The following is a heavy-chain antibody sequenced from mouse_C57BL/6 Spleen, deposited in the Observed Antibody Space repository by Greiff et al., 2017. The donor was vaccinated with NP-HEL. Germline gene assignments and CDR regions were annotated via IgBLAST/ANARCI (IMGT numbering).Heavy chain of an antibody. Sequence: EVKLVESGGDLVKPGGSLKLSCAASGFTFSSYGMSWVRQTPDKRLEWVATISSGGSYTYYPDSVKGRFTLSRDNAKTTLYLQMSSLKSEDTAMYSCARQELDFDYWGKGTTLTVSS. CDR3: ARQELDFDY. CDR2: ISSGGSYT. CDR1: GFTFSSYG. J-gene: IGHJ2*01. V-gene: IGHV5-6*01.